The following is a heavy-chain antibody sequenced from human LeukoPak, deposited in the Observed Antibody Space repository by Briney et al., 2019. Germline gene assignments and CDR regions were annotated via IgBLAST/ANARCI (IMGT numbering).Heavy chain of an antibody. V-gene: IGHV4-59*12. D-gene: IGHD2-2*01. Sequence: SETLSLTCTVSGGSISSYYWSWIRQPPGKGLEWFGYIYYSGSTNYNPSLKSRVTISVDTSKNQFSLKLSSVTAADPAVYYCARVYPLGYCSSTSCLGGNWFDPWGQGTLVTVSS. CDR1: GGSISSYY. CDR3: ARVYPLGYCSSTSCLGGNWFDP. CDR2: IYYSGST. J-gene: IGHJ5*02.